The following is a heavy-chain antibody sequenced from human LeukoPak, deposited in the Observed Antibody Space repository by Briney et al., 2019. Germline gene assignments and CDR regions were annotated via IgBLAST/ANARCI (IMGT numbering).Heavy chain of an antibody. CDR2: IKQDGSEK. CDR3: ARELGSCSSSSQGDY. J-gene: IGHJ4*02. V-gene: IGHV3-7*01. CDR1: GFTFNNYW. Sequence: HTGGSLRLSCVASGFTFNNYWMSWVRQAPGKGLECVANIKQDGSEKYYVDSVKGRFTISRDDAKNSLYLQMNSLRAEDTAVYYCARELGSCSSSSQGDYWGQGTLVTVSS. D-gene: IGHD6-6*01.